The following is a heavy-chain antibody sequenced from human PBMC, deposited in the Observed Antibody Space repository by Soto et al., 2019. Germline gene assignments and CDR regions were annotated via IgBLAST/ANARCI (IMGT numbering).Heavy chain of an antibody. CDR2: MNPNSGNT. Sequence: ASVKVSCKASGYTFTSYDINLVRQATGQGLEWMGWMNPNSGNTGYAQKFQGRVTMTRNTSISTAYMELSSLRSEDTAVYYCARGKAYYDFWSGYFLSPINIDYGMDVWGQGTTVTVSS. D-gene: IGHD3-3*01. J-gene: IGHJ6*02. V-gene: IGHV1-8*01. CDR3: ARGKAYYDFWSGYFLSPINIDYGMDV. CDR1: GYTFTSYD.